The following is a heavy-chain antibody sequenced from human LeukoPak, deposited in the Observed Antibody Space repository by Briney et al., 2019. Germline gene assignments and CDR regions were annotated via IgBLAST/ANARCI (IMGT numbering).Heavy chain of an antibody. Sequence: ASVKVSCKASGYTFTGYYMHWMRQAPGQGLEWMGWINPNSGGTNYAQKFQGRVTLTRDTSISTAYMEFSRLRSDDTAIYYCARVPIVATGRNNWFDPWGQGTLVTVSS. CDR3: ARVPIVATGRNNWFDP. J-gene: IGHJ5*02. V-gene: IGHV1-2*02. D-gene: IGHD5-12*01. CDR2: INPNSGGT. CDR1: GYTFTGYY.